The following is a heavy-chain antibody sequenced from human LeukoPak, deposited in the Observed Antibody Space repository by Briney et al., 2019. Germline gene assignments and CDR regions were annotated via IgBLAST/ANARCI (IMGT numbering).Heavy chain of an antibody. CDR3: ARQGGYLYGSWFDP. V-gene: IGHV4-39*01. J-gene: IGHJ5*02. Sequence: SETLSLTCTVSGGSISSSSYYWGWICQPPGKGLEWIGSIYYSGSTYYNPSLKSRVTISVDTSKNQFSLKLSSVTAADTAVYSCARQGGYLYGSWFDPWGQGTLVTVSS. CDR2: IYYSGST. CDR1: GGSISSSSYY. D-gene: IGHD3-22*01.